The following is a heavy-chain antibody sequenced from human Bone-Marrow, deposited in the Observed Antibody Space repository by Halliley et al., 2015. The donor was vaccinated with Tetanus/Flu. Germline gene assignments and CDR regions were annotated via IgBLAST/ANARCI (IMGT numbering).Heavy chain of an antibody. CDR3: AGGLAGTGWYFDS. J-gene: IGHJ2*01. CDR2: INYGGST. V-gene: IGHV4-59*08. D-gene: IGHD6-19*01. Sequence: WFVYINYGGSTNYTPPLMCRVTISFDTPKTQFSLKVTSVPAADTAVYYCAGGLAGTGWYFDSWGRGTLVTVSS.